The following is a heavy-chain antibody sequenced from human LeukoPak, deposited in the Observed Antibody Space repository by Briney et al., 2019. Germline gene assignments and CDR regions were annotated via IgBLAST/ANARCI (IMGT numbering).Heavy chain of an antibody. CDR2: IYYSGST. Sequence: SETLSLTCTVSGGSISSYYWSWIRQPPGKGLEWIGYIYYSGSTNYNPSLKSRVTISVDTSKNQFSLKLSSVTAADTAVYYCARDSSGWYRWFDPWGQGTLVTVSS. D-gene: IGHD6-19*01. V-gene: IGHV4-59*01. CDR1: GGSISSYY. CDR3: ARDSSGWYRWFDP. J-gene: IGHJ5*02.